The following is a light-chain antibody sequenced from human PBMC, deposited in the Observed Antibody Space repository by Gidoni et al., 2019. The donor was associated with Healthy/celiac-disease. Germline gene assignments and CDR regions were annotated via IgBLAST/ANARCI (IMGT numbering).Light chain of an antibody. V-gene: IGKV3-15*01. CDR1: QSVSSN. Sequence: ETVMPPSPATLSVSQGERATLSCRASQSVSSNLTWYQQKPGQAPRLLIYGASTRSTGVPARFSGSGSGTEFTLTISSLQSEDFAVYYCQQCYNSPLTFXPXTKVDIK. CDR3: QQCYNSPLT. J-gene: IGKJ3*01. CDR2: GAS.